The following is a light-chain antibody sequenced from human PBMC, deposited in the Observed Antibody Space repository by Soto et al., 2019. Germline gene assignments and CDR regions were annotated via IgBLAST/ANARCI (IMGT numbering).Light chain of an antibody. J-gene: IGLJ1*01. CDR2: ETK. CDR1: SNDIGTYNL. CDR3: CTYAGSQTIYV. Sequence: VLTQPASVSGSPGQSITISCAGTSNDIGTYNLVSWYQQHPGTAPKLLIYETKKRPSGVSSRFSGSKSGNTASLTISGLQTDDEADYFCCTYAGSQTIYVLGTGTKVTVL. V-gene: IGLV2-23*01.